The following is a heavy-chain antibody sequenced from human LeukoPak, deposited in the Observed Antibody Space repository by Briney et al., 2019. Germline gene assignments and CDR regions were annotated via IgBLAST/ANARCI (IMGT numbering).Heavy chain of an antibody. V-gene: IGHV1-46*01. J-gene: IGHJ4*02. Sequence: ASVKVSCKASGYTFTGYYMHWVRQAPGQGLEWMGIINPSGGSTSYAQKLQGRVTMTRDTSTSTVYMELSSLRSEDTAVYYCAGGYFDWLSPIDYWGQGTLVTVSS. CDR1: GYTFTGYY. CDR3: AGGYFDWLSPIDY. CDR2: INPSGGST. D-gene: IGHD3-9*01.